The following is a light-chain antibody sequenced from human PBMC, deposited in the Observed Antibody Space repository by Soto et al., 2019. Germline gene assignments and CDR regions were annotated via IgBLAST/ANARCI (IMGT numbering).Light chain of an antibody. J-gene: IGKJ4*01. CDR1: QSTNNY. CDR2: GAS. V-gene: IGKV3-15*01. Sequence: EIVMTQSPATLCVSPGERATLSCRASQSTNNYLAWYQQKPGQAPGLLIDGASTRATGIPARFSGSGSGTEFTLTISSLQSEDFAVYYCQQYNNWPLTFGGGTKVDNK. CDR3: QQYNNWPLT.